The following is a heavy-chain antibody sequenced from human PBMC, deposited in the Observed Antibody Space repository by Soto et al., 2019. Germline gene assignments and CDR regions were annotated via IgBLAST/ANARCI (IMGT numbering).Heavy chain of an antibody. CDR2: FNPTSGST. D-gene: IGHD6-13*01. Sequence: QVQLVQSGAEVKKPGASVKLSCKASGYTFINYYIHCVRQAPGQGLEWMGIFNPTSGSTNYAQEFQGRVTVTVDTCTGTVYMELSSLRFDGTAVYYCARDLAAGDYWGQGALVTVSS. V-gene: IGHV1-46*01. CDR3: ARDLAAGDY. CDR1: GYTFINYY. J-gene: IGHJ4*02.